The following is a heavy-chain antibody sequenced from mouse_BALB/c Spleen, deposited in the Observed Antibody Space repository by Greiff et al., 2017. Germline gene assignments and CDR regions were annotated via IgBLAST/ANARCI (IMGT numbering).Heavy chain of an antibody. CDR3: ARLYGSSYFDY. Sequence: EVQGVEPGGDLVRPGGSLKLSCAASGFTFSSYGMSWVRQTPDKRLEWVATISSGGSYTYYPDSVKGRFTISRDNAKNTLYLQMSSLKSEDTAMYYCARLYGSSYFDYWGQGTTLTVSS. D-gene: IGHD1-1*01. J-gene: IGHJ2*01. CDR1: GFTFSSYG. V-gene: IGHV5-6*01. CDR2: ISSGGSYT.